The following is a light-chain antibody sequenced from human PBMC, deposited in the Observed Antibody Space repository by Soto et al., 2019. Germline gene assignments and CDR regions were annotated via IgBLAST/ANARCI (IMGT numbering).Light chain of an antibody. CDR3: QQYGSSYWT. V-gene: IGKV1-6*01. CDR1: QGIRND. Sequence: AIQMTQSPSSLSASVGDRVTITCRASQGIRNDLGWYQQKPGKAPKLLIYAASSLQSGVPSRFSGSGSGTDFTLTISRLEPEDFGVYYCQQYGSSYWTFGQGTKVDIK. CDR2: AAS. J-gene: IGKJ1*01.